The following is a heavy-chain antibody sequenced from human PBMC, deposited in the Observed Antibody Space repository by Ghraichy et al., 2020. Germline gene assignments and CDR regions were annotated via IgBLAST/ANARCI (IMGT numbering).Heavy chain of an antibody. Sequence: SVKVSCKASGGTFSSYAISWVRQAPGQGLEWMGGIIPIFGTANYAQKFQGRVTITADESTSTAYMELSSLRSEDTAVYYCARRGLERRPRYYYYGMDVWGQGTTVTVSS. CDR2: IIPIFGTA. J-gene: IGHJ6*02. D-gene: IGHD1-1*01. V-gene: IGHV1-69*13. CDR1: GGTFSSYA. CDR3: ARRGLERRPRYYYYGMDV.